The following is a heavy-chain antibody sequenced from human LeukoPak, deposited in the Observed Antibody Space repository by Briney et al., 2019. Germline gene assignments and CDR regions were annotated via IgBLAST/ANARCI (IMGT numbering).Heavy chain of an antibody. CDR3: ARMQQLVGLFDY. CDR2: IYYSGST. J-gene: IGHJ4*02. V-gene: IGHV4-39*01. Sequence: SETLSLTCTVSGGSISNSIYYWGWIRQPPGKGLEWIGSIYYSGSTYYNPSLKSRVTISVDTSKNQFSLKLSSVTAADTAVYYCARMQQLVGLFDYWGQGTLVTVSS. D-gene: IGHD6-13*01. CDR1: GGSISNSIYY.